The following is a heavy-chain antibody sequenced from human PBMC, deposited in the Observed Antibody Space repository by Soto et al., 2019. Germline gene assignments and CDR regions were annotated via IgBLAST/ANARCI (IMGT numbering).Heavy chain of an antibody. CDR2: IIVISGTT. V-gene: IGHV1-58*01. CDR3: ASELYSGGSCCSFDI. D-gene: IGHD2-15*01. Sequence: SVKVSCKTSGFTFSNSAVRWVRQARGQRLEWMGCIIVISGTTNYAQKFRGRVTITRDKSTNTAHMEVNSLTSEDTAVYYCASELYSGGSCCSFDIWGQGTMVTVSS. CDR1: GFTFSNSA. J-gene: IGHJ3*02.